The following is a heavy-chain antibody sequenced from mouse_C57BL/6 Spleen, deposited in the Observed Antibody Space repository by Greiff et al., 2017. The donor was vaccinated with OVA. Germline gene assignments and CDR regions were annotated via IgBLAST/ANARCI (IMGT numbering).Heavy chain of an antibody. V-gene: IGHV1-82*01. CDR3: ARPGGSSHFDY. Sequence: QVQLQQSGPELVKPGASVKISCKASGYAFSSSWMNWVKQRPGKGLEWIGRIYPGDGDTNYNGKFKGKATLTADESSSTAYMQLSSLTSEDSAVYFCARPGGSSHFDYWGQGTTLTVSS. CDR2: IYPGDGDT. J-gene: IGHJ2*01. CDR1: GYAFSSSW. D-gene: IGHD1-1*01.